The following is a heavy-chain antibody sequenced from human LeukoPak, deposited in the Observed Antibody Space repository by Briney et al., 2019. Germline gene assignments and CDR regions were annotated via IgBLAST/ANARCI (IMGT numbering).Heavy chain of an antibody. CDR1: GFTCSSYS. D-gene: IGHD4-11*01. V-gene: IGHV3-21*01. CDR3: ARDRSYSNSMDV. CDR2: ISSSSSYI. J-gene: IGHJ6*02. Sequence: GGSLRLSCAASGFTCSSYSMNWVRQGPGKGLEWVSSISSSSSYIYYADSVKGRFTISRDNAKNSLYLQMNSLRAEDTAVYYCARDRSYSNSMDVWGQGTTVTVSS.